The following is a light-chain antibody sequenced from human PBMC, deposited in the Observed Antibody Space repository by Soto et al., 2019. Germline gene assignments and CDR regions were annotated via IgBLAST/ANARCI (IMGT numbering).Light chain of an antibody. J-gene: IGKJ5*01. CDR2: AAS. CDR1: QGLSSD. V-gene: IGKV1-9*01. Sequence: DIQLTQSPSFLSASVGDRVTITCRASQGLSSDLALYQQKPGKAPKLLIYAASTLQSGVPSRFSGSGSGTELTLTISSLQHEDFATYYCQQLNSYPITFGQGTRLEIK. CDR3: QQLNSYPIT.